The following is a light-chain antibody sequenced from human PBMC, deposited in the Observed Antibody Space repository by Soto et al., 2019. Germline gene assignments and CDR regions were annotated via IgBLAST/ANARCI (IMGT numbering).Light chain of an antibody. V-gene: IGLV2-14*03. CDR2: DVS. CDR3: SSDTSSSTLVV. Sequence: QSALTQPASVSGSPGQAITISCTGTSSDVGGYNYVSWYPHHPGKAPKLMIYDVSNRPSGVSNRFSGSKSDNTASLTISGLKGEHEADYYCSSDTSSSTLVVFGTGTKLTVL. CDR1: SSDVGGYNY. J-gene: IGLJ1*01.